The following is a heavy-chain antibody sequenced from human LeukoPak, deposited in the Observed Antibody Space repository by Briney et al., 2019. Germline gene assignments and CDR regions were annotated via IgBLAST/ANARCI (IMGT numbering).Heavy chain of an antibody. J-gene: IGHJ4*02. Sequence: SETLSLTCIVSGGSISSYYWSWIRQPAGKGLEWIGSIYYSGNTYYNPSLKSRVTISVDTSKNQFSLKLSSVTAADTAVYYCARHLPVWYNSGWYDYWGQGALVTVSS. V-gene: IGHV4-59*05. D-gene: IGHD6-19*01. CDR1: GGSISSYY. CDR3: ARHLPVWYNSGWYDY. CDR2: IYYSGNT.